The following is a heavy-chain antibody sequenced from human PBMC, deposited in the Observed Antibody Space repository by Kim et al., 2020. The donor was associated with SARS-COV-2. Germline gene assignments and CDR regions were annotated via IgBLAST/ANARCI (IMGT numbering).Heavy chain of an antibody. Sequence: GGSLRLSCAASGFTFSSYAMSWVRQAPGKGLEWVSAISGSGGSTYYADSVKGRFTISRDNSKNTLYLQMNSLRAEDTAVYYCAKIKYYDTLTGYSPGGHWFDPWGQGTLVTVSS. CDR2: ISGSGGST. D-gene: IGHD3-9*01. V-gene: IGHV3-23*01. J-gene: IGHJ5*02. CDR3: AKIKYYDTLTGYSPGGHWFDP. CDR1: GFTFSSYA.